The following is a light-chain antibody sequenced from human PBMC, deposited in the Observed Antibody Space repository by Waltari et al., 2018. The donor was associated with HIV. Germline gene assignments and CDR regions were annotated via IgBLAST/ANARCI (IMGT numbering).Light chain of an antibody. V-gene: IGLV1-40*01. J-gene: IGLJ2*01. CDR2: ANA. CDR3: QSYDSALSGSV. Sequence: QSVLTQPPSVSGAPGQRVTISCTGSSSNIGAGYDVHWYQQLPGTAPTLVIYANANRPSGVPDRFSGSKSGTSASLAITGLQAEDDADYYCQSYDSALSGSVFGGGTKLTVL. CDR1: SSNIGAGYD.